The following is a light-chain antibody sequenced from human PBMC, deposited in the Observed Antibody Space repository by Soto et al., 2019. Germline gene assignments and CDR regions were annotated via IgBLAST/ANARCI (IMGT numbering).Light chain of an antibody. V-gene: IGKV3-20*01. J-gene: IGKJ2*01. CDR1: QSVGSSY. CDR3: QQYGSSPVYT. CDR2: GAS. Sequence: EIVLTQSPGTLSLSPGERATLSCRASQSVGSSYLAWYQQKPGQAPRLPIYGASNRATGIPDRFSGSGSGTDFTLTISRLEPEEFAVYYCQQYGSSPVYTFGQGTKLEIK.